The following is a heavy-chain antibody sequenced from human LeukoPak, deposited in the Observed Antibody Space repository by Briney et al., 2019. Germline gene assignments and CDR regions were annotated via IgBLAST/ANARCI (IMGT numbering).Heavy chain of an antibody. D-gene: IGHD6-19*01. CDR3: ARVAQWLPIRVDY. CDR1: GGSFSGYY. J-gene: IGHJ4*02. Sequence: KPSETLSLTCAVYGGSFSGYYWSWIRQPPGKGLEWIGEINHSGSTNYNPSLKSRVTISVDTSKSQFSLKLSSVTAADTAVYYCARVAQWLPIRVDYWGQGTLVTVSS. V-gene: IGHV4-34*01. CDR2: INHSGST.